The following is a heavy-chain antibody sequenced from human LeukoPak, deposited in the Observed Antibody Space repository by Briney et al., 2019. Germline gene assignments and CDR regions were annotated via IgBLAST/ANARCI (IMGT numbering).Heavy chain of an antibody. D-gene: IGHD1-26*01. CDR2: ISGSGGGT. CDR3: AKGASGNSMWYFDY. Sequence: GGSLRLSCAASGFTLSSYAMSWVRQAPGKGLEWVSAISGSGGGTYYADSVKGRFSISRDNSKNTLDLQMNSLRAEDTAVYYCAKGASGNSMWYFDYWGQGTLVTVSS. J-gene: IGHJ4*02. V-gene: IGHV3-23*01. CDR1: GFTLSSYA.